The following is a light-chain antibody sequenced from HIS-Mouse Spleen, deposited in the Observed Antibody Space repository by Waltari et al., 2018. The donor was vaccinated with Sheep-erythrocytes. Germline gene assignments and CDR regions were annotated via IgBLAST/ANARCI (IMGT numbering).Light chain of an antibody. J-gene: IGLJ1*01. V-gene: IGLV2-11*01. CDR2: DVS. CDR1: SSDVGGYNY. CDR3: CSYAGSYNHV. Sequence: QSALTQPRLVSGSPGQSVTISCTGTSSDVGGYNYVSWYQQHPGKAPKLMIYDVSKRPSGVPYRFSGSKSGNTASLTISGLQAEDEADYYCCSYAGSYNHVFATGTKVTVL.